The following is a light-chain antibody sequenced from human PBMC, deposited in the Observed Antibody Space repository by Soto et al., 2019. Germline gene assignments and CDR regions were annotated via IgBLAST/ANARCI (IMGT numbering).Light chain of an antibody. CDR3: CSYAGSPGV. Sequence: QSVLTQPRSVSGSPGQSVTISCTGTSSDVGGYNYVSWYQQHPGKAPKLMIYDVSNRPSGIPDRFSGSKSCNTASLTISGLQAEDEADYYCCSYAGSPGVVVNGTKVTVL. CDR2: DVS. V-gene: IGLV2-11*01. CDR1: SSDVGGYNY. J-gene: IGLJ1*01.